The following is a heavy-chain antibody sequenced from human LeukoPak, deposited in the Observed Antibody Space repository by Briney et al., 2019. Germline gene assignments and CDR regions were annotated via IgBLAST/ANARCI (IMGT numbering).Heavy chain of an antibody. Sequence: ASVKVSCKVSGYTLTELSLHWVRQAPGKGLEWMGGLDPEDGEMIYSQKFQGRVTMTEDTSTDIAYMEMSSLRSEDTAVYYCATGRTKWDLLNYWGQGPLVTVSS. J-gene: IGHJ4*02. CDR3: ATGRTKWDLLNY. CDR1: GYTLTELS. V-gene: IGHV1-24*01. D-gene: IGHD1-26*01. CDR2: LDPEDGEM.